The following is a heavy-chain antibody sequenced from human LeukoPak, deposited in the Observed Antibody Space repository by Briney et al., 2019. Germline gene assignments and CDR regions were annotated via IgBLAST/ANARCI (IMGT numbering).Heavy chain of an antibody. CDR3: ARDTRSLIDY. J-gene: IGHJ4*02. Sequence: GGSLRLSCAASGFSFSTNSMNWDRQVPGKGLEWISYISSNSATTYYADSVKGRFTISRDNAKNSLYLHMNSLRADDTAVYYCARDTRSLIDYWGQGTLVTVSS. CDR2: ISSNSATT. V-gene: IGHV3-48*01. CDR1: GFSFSTNS. D-gene: IGHD1-26*01.